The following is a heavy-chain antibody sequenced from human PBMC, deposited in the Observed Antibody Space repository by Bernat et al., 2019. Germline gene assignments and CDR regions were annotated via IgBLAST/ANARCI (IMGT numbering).Heavy chain of an antibody. CDR3: ATSSSGWYETDAFDI. V-gene: IGHV3-48*03. CDR1: GFTFSSYE. J-gene: IGHJ3*02. CDR2: ISSSGSTI. Sequence: EVQLVESGGGLVQPGRSLRLSCAASGFTFSSYEMNWVRQAPGKGLEWVSYISSSGSTIYYADSVKGRFTISRDNAKNSLYLQMNSLRAEDTAVYYCATSSSGWYETDAFDIWGQGTMVTVSS. D-gene: IGHD6-19*01.